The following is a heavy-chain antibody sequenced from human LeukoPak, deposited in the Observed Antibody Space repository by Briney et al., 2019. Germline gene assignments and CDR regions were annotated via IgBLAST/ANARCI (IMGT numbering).Heavy chain of an antibody. J-gene: IGHJ3*02. Sequence: GSSVKISCKASGGTFSSYAISWVRQAPGQGLEWMGGIIPIFGTANYAQKFQGRVTITTDESTSTAYMELSSLRSEDTAVYYCAGDLYSSRWYGAFDIWGQGTMVTVSS. CDR3: AGDLYSSRWYGAFDI. CDR1: GGTFSSYA. V-gene: IGHV1-69*05. D-gene: IGHD6-13*01. CDR2: IIPIFGTA.